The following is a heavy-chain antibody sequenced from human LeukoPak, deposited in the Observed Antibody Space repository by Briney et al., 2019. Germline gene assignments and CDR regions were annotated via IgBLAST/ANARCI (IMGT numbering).Heavy chain of an antibody. CDR1: GGSINNYY. D-gene: IGHD3-3*01. Sequence: SETLSLTCIMSGGSINNYYWSWIRQPAGKGPEWIGRFYASGTTYYNPALNSRAAVSMDMSKNHFSLKLTSVTAADTAVYYCAAYDFWSGYYPDYWGQGTLVTVSS. J-gene: IGHJ4*02. CDR3: AAYDFWSGYYPDY. V-gene: IGHV4-4*07. CDR2: FYASGTT.